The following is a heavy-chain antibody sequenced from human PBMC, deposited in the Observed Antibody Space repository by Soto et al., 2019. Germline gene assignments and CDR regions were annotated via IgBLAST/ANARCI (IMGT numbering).Heavy chain of an antibody. D-gene: IGHD3-9*01. V-gene: IGHV3-23*01. CDR2: ISGSGGST. CDR1: GFSFSRYA. Sequence: GGALRLSFAASGFSFSRYAMRWVRPAPGKGLEWVSAISGSGGSTYYADSVKGRFTISRDNSKNTLYLQMNSLRAEDTAVYYCAKARYDILTGYPADYYGMDVWGQGTTVTVSS. J-gene: IGHJ6*02. CDR3: AKARYDILTGYPADYYGMDV.